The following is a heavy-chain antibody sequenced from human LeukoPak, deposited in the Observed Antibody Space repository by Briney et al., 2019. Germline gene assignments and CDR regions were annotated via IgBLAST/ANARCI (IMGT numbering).Heavy chain of an antibody. Sequence: SETLSLTCTVSGGSISSSSYYWGWIRQPPGKGLEWIGSIYYSGSTHYNSSLKSRLTISVDTSKNQFSLKLSSVTAADTAVYYCARGLRGIMIRGAITDLNWFDAWGQGTLVIVSS. V-gene: IGHV4-39*07. CDR2: IYYSGST. J-gene: IGHJ5*02. D-gene: IGHD3-10*01. CDR3: ARGLRGIMIRGAITDLNWFDA. CDR1: GGSISSSSYY.